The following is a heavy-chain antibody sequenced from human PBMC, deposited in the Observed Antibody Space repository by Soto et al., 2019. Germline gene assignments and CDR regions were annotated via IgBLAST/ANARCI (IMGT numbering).Heavy chain of an antibody. CDR3: ARVGPYAVYYYYGMDV. Sequence: QVQLVQSGAEVKKPGASVKVSCKASGYTFTSYGISWVRQAPGQGLEWMGGISAYNGNTNYAQKLQGRVTMTTDTPTSTAYMELRSLRSDDTAVYYCARVGPYAVYYYYGMDVWGQGTTVTVSS. V-gene: IGHV1-18*01. CDR1: GYTFTSYG. CDR2: ISAYNGNT. J-gene: IGHJ6*02. D-gene: IGHD2-8*01.